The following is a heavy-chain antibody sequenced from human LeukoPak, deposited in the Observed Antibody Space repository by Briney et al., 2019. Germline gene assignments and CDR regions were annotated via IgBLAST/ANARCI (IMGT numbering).Heavy chain of an antibody. Sequence: GGSLRLSCAASGFTFSSYSMNWVRQAPGKGLEWVAVISYDGSNKYYADSVRGRFTISRDNSKNTLCLQMNSLRAEDTAVYYCAKDTVTTSLDYWGQGTLVTVSS. CDR1: GFTFSSYS. D-gene: IGHD4-17*01. V-gene: IGHV3-30*18. J-gene: IGHJ4*02. CDR2: ISYDGSNK. CDR3: AKDTVTTSLDY.